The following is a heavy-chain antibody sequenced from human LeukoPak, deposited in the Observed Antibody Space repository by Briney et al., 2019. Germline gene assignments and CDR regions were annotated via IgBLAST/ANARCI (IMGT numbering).Heavy chain of an antibody. CDR1: GGTFSTYA. J-gene: IGHJ4*02. D-gene: IGHD3-10*01. CDR3: ARAGGYYGSGSYYNALDY. CDR2: SIPILGIA. Sequence: SVKVSCKASGGTFSTYAISWVRQAPGQGLERMGRSIPILGIANYAQKFQGRVTITADKSTSTAYMELSSLRSEDTAVYYCARAGGYYGSGSYYNALDYWGQGTLVTVSS. V-gene: IGHV1-69*04.